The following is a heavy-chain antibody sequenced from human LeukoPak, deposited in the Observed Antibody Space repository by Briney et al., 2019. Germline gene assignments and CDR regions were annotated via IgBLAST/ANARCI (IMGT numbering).Heavy chain of an antibody. V-gene: IGHV3-30*04. Sequence: ERSLRLSCAASGFTFNNYAMHWVRQAPGKGLEWVAVVSSDGSYRYYADSVKGRFTISRDISKNTLYLQMNSLRTEDTAVYYCVRAGLDAGYFDSWGQGVLATVSS. D-gene: IGHD1-14*01. CDR3: VRAGLDAGYFDS. CDR2: VSSDGSYR. J-gene: IGHJ4*02. CDR1: GFTFNNYA.